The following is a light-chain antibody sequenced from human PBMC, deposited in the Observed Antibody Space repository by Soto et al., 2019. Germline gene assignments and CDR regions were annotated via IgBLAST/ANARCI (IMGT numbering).Light chain of an antibody. CDR3: QPGHNWPLT. J-gene: IGKJ2*01. V-gene: IGKV3-15*01. CDR2: SAS. CDR1: QSISTE. Sequence: EIAMTQSSATLSVSPGERATLSCRASQSISTELAWYQQIPGQPPRLLIYSASTRATGVPARFTGSGSGSEFTLTISGLQSADFAIYYCQPGHNWPLTFGQGTRLPI.